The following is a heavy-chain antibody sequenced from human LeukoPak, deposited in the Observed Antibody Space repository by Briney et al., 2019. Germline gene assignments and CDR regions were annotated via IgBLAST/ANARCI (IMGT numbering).Heavy chain of an antibody. V-gene: IGHV3-7*01. J-gene: IGHJ4*02. CDR2: IKQDGSEK. D-gene: IGHD2-2*01. Sequence: GGSLTLSCAASGFTFSSYWMNWVRQAPGKGREWVANIKQDGSEKYYVDSVKGRFTISRDNAKNSLYLQMSSLRVEDTAVYYCARDGAPDAHCSSTTCAIRWGQGALVTVSS. CDR1: GFTFSSYW. CDR3: ARDGAPDAHCSSTTCAIR.